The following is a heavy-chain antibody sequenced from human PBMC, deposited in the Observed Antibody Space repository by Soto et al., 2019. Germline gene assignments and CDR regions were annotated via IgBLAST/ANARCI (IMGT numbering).Heavy chain of an antibody. CDR1: VFTFISYF. CDR2: IWYDVINK. V-gene: IGHV3-33*01. J-gene: IGHJ4*02. D-gene: IGHD2-2*01. CDR3: ARGKIVVVKADIGQFDY. Sequence: SLILSCSSSVFTFISYFIHLFLQAPVNWLEWVAVIWYDVINKYYSDSVKGRFTISIDNSKNTLYLQMNSLRAEDTSVYYCARGKIVVVKADIGQFDYWGQGTLVTVSS.